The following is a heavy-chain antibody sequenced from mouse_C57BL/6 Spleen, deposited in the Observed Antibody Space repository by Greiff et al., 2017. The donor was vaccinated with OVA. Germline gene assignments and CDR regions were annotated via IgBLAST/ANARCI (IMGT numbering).Heavy chain of an antibody. D-gene: IGHD1-1*01. CDR2: IHPNSGST. V-gene: IGHV1-64*01. CDR3: ERGRVITTVVDTNFDY. Sequence: VQLQQPGAELVKPGASVKLSCKASGYTFTSYWMHWVKQRPGQGLEWIGMIHPNSGSTNYNEKFKSKATLTVDKSSSTAYMQLSSLTSEDSAVYYSERGRVITTVVDTNFDYWGQGTTLTVSS. J-gene: IGHJ2*01. CDR1: GYTFTSYW.